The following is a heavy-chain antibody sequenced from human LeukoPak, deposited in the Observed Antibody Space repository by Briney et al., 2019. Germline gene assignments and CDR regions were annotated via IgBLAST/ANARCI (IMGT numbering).Heavy chain of an antibody. D-gene: IGHD6-13*01. CDR1: GFTFSDYY. CDR2: ISSSGSTI. Sequence: GGSLRLSCAASGFTFSDYYMSWIRQAPGKGLEWVSYISSSGSTIYYADSVKGRFTISRDNAKNSLYLQMNSLRAEDTAVYYCARVRSSSWYHFGDYYMDVWGKGTTVTVSS. CDR3: ARVRSSSWYHFGDYYMDV. V-gene: IGHV3-11*04. J-gene: IGHJ6*03.